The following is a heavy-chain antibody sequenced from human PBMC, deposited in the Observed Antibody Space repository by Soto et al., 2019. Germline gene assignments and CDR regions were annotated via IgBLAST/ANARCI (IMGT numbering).Heavy chain of an antibody. J-gene: IGHJ3*02. CDR1: GESVSSNSAA. CDR3: ARAVGYYYDSSGYYSYDAFDI. V-gene: IGHV6-1*01. Sequence: QTLSLTCAISGESVSSNSAAWNLIRQSPSRGLEWLGRTYYRSKWYNDYAVSVKSRITINPDTSKNQFSLQLNSVTPEDTAVYYCARAVGYYYDSSGYYSYDAFDIWGQGTMVTVSS. CDR2: TYYRSKWYN. D-gene: IGHD3-22*01.